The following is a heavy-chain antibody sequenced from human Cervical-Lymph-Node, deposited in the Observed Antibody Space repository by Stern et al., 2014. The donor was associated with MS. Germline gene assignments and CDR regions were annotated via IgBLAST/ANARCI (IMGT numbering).Heavy chain of an antibody. Sequence: QVQLQESGPGRVKPSESLSLTCTVSGGSISSDYWSWIRQPQGKGLEWVGDIYYSGSTNYNPSLKSRVTISVDRSKNQFSLNLSSVTAADTAVYYCARTRERYSYGHGGFYYYDMDVWGQGTTVTVSS. CDR2: IYYSGST. CDR1: GGSISSDY. D-gene: IGHD5-18*01. V-gene: IGHV4-59*01. J-gene: IGHJ6*02. CDR3: ARTRERYSYGHGGFYYYDMDV.